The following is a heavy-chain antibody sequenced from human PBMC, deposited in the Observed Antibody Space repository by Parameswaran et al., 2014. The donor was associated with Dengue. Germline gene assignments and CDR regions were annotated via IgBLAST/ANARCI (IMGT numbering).Heavy chain of an antibody. V-gene: IGHV4-4*07. J-gene: IGHJ4*02. CDR2: IYTSGST. CDR3: ARWSRAGVRSGFDY. D-gene: IGHD7-27*01. Sequence: RWIRQPPGKGLEWIGRIYTSGSTNYNPSLKSRVTMSVDTSKNQFSLKLSSVTAADTAVYYCARWSRAGVRSGFDYWGQGTLVTVSS.